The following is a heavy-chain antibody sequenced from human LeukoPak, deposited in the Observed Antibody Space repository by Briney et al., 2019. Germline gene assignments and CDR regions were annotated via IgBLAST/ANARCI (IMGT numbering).Heavy chain of an antibody. Sequence: GRSLRLSCAASGFTFSSYAMHWVRQAPGKGLEWVAVISYDGSNKYYADSVKGRFTISRDNSKNTLYLQMNSLRAEAADVYSCTRDSLASLHREATVTRWGYLDYWGQGTLVTVSS. CDR3: TRDSLASLHREATVTRWGYLDY. V-gene: IGHV3-30*04. CDR2: ISYDGSNK. J-gene: IGHJ4*02. D-gene: IGHD4-11*01. CDR1: GFTFSSYA.